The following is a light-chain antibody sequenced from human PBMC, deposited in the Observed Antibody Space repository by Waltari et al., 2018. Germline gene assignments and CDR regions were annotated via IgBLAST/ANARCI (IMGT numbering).Light chain of an antibody. J-gene: IGKJ4*01. CDR1: QTVSSN. V-gene: IGKV3-15*01. CDR2: GAS. Sequence: EVVMTQSPVTLSVSPGDRATLSCRASQTVSSNLAWYQQKPGQAPRLLIYGASTRATGIPARFSGSGSGTEFTLTISSLQSEDFAVYYCQKYNNWPLTLGGGTKVEIK. CDR3: QKYNNWPLT.